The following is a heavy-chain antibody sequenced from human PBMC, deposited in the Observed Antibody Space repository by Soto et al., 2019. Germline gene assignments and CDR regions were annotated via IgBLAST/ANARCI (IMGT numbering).Heavy chain of an antibody. CDR3: AKDPFEDDSSGYTFDY. J-gene: IGHJ4*02. D-gene: IGHD3-22*01. CDR1: GFTFSSYA. Sequence: EVQLLESGGGLVQPGGSLRLSCAASGFTFSSYAMSWVRQAPGKGLEWVSAISGSGGSTYYADSVKGRFTISRDNSKNTLYLQMNSLRAEDTAVYYCAKDPFEDDSSGYTFDYWGQGTLVTVSS. V-gene: IGHV3-23*01. CDR2: ISGSGGST.